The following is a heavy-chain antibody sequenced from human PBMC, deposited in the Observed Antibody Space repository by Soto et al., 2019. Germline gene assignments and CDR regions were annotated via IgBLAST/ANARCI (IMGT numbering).Heavy chain of an antibody. CDR3: ARHTPAISISDH. CDR2: IYHSGST. V-gene: IGHV4-30-2*01. Sequence: SETLSLTCAVAGGSIISGGYSWSWIRQPPGKGLEWIGYIYHSGSTYYNPSLKSRVTISVDRSKNQFSLKLSSVTAADTAVYYCARHTPAISISDHWGQGTLVTVSS. D-gene: IGHD2-15*01. J-gene: IGHJ4*02. CDR1: GGSIISGGYS.